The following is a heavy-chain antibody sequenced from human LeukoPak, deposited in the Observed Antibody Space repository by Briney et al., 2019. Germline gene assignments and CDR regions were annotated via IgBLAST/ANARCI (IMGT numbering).Heavy chain of an antibody. V-gene: IGHV1-46*03. CDR1: GYTFSNYY. D-gene: IGHD3-10*01. CDR2: INASGGST. Sequence: PSVKVSCKASGYTFSNYYMHWVRQAPGQGLEWRGIINASGGSTIHAQKFQGRVTMTRDTSTSTVYMELSSLRSEDTAVYYCARALYGSGSNCLDYWGQGTLVTVSS. CDR3: ARALYGSGSNCLDY. J-gene: IGHJ4*02.